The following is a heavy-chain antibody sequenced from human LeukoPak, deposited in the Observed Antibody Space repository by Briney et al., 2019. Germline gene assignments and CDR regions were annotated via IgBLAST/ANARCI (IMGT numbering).Heavy chain of an antibody. CDR3: ARRNDFHI. CDR2: IYSNEAT. V-gene: IGHV4-61*05. CDR1: GVSISSSSYY. Sequence: SETLSLTCTVSGVSISSSSYYWGWIRQPPGKGLEWIGYIYSNEATEYKPSLKSRVTISADTSKNQFSLKLTSVSAADTAIYYCARRNDFHIWGQGTMVTVSS. J-gene: IGHJ3*02.